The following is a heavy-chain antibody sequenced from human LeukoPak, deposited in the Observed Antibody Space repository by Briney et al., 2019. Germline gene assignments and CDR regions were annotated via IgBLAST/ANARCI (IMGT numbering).Heavy chain of an antibody. CDR2: IRYDDSNK. Sequence: GGSLRLSCAASGFSFSNYGMHWVRQAPGKGLEWVAFIRYDDSNKYYADSVKGRFTISRDNAKQSLYLQMNSLRAEDTAVYYCAKGLKTAVGPYMGYHYYMDVWGKGTTVTVSS. D-gene: IGHD5-18*01. CDR1: GFSFSNYG. CDR3: AKGLKTAVGPYMGYHYYMDV. V-gene: IGHV3-30*02. J-gene: IGHJ6*03.